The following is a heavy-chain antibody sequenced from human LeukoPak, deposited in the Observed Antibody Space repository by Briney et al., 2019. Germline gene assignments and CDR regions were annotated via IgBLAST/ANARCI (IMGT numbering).Heavy chain of an antibody. Sequence: SETLSLTCTVSDDSVSDYYRGWIRQPPGKGLEWIGYFHNSGTSTYNPSLKSRVTISADTSKNQFSLKLNSLTTADTAVYYCTRGAGWLIDYWGQGILVTVSS. J-gene: IGHJ4*02. V-gene: IGHV4-59*02. CDR1: DDSVSDYY. D-gene: IGHD3-16*01. CDR2: FHNSGTS. CDR3: TRGAGWLIDY.